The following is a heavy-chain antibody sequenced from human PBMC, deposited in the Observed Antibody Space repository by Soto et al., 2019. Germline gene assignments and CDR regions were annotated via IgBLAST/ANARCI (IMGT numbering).Heavy chain of an antibody. Sequence: GGSLRLSCAASGFTFSSYAMHWVRQAPGKGLEWVAVIPYDGSNKYYADSVKGRFTISRDNSKNTLYLQMNSLRAEDTAVYYCAREGLVGTMIVVVISYYYGMDVWRQGTTVTVSS. J-gene: IGHJ6*02. V-gene: IGHV3-30-3*01. CDR2: IPYDGSNK. D-gene: IGHD3-22*01. CDR1: GFTFSSYA. CDR3: AREGLVGTMIVVVISYYYGMDV.